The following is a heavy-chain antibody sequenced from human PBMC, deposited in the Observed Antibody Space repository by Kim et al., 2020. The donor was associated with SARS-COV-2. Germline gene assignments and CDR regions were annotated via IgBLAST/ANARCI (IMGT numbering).Heavy chain of an antibody. V-gene: IGHV3-15*01. CDR3: TTEYGDYKVYYYYGMDT. Sequence: GGSLRLSCAASGFTFSNAWMSWVRQAPGKGLEWVGRIKSKTDGGTTDYAAPVKGRFTISRDDSKNTLYLQMNSLKTEDKAVYYCTTEYGDYKVYYYYGMDTWGQGTTVTVSS. J-gene: IGHJ6*02. CDR2: IKSKTDGGTT. D-gene: IGHD4-17*01. CDR1: GFTFSNAW.